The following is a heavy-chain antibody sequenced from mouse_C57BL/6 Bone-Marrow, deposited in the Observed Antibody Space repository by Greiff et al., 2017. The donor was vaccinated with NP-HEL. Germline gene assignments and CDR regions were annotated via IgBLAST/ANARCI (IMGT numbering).Heavy chain of an antibody. Sequence: EVHLVESGGGLVQPGGSLKLSCAASGFTFSDYYMYWVRQTPEKRLEWVAYISNGGGSTYYPDTVKGRFTISRDNAKNTLYLQMSRLKSEDTAMYYCAREGSSYSLLGFDVWGTGTTVTVSS. V-gene: IGHV5-12*01. CDR2: ISNGGGST. CDR3: AREGSSYSLLGFDV. J-gene: IGHJ1*03. D-gene: IGHD1-1*01. CDR1: GFTFSDYY.